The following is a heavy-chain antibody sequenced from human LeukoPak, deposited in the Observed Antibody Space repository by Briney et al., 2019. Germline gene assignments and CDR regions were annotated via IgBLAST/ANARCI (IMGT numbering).Heavy chain of an antibody. Sequence: PSETLSLTCTVSGASISSYYWSWIRQPPGKGLEWIGDIYYSGSIKYNPSLKSRVTMSVDTSKNQFSLKPSSVTAADTAIYYCARENPSGYYNRPIDYWGQGTLVTVSS. CDR1: GASISSYY. J-gene: IGHJ4*02. D-gene: IGHD3-22*01. CDR2: IYYSGSI. CDR3: ARENPSGYYNRPIDY. V-gene: IGHV4-59*01.